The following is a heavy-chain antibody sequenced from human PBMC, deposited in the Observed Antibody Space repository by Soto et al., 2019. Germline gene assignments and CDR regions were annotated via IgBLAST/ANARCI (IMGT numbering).Heavy chain of an antibody. CDR3: ARVMAAMQNWLDP. J-gene: IGHJ5*02. CDR1: GGSISSIDYF. CDR2: IYHTGTT. Sequence: PXEALSLSCSVSGGSISSIDYFWSWIRQPPGKVLEWIVFIYHTGTTYYNPSLRSRVTISIDTSKSQFSMKLNSVTAADTAVYYCARVMAAMQNWLDPWGQGTLVTVSS. V-gene: IGHV4-30-4*01. D-gene: IGHD2-2*01.